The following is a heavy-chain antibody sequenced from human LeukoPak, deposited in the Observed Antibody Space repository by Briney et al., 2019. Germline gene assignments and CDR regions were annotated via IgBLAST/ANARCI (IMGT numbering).Heavy chain of an antibody. J-gene: IGHJ4*02. CDR2: INPSGGNT. CDR1: DFTFSSNP. Sequence: GGSLRLSCAGSDFTFSSNPLSWVRQAPGKGLEWVSAINPSGGNTYYAVSVRGRFTISRDNSKNTLYLQMNTLRAEDTAVYYCATTKQARRYFDYWGQGTLVTVSS. CDR3: ATTKQARRYFDY. D-gene: IGHD1-1*01. V-gene: IGHV3-23*01.